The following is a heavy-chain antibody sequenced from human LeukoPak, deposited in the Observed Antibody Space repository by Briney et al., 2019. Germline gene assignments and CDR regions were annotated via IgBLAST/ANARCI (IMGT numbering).Heavy chain of an antibody. CDR2: ISGSGGST. J-gene: IGHJ4*02. CDR3: AKERSLNGGYTDGYFDH. CDR1: GFTFSSYA. V-gene: IGHV3-23*01. D-gene: IGHD5-18*01. Sequence: GGSLRLSCAASGFTFSSYAMSWVRQAPGKGLEWVSAISGSGGSTYYADSVKGRFTISRDNSKNTLYLQLNSLRDEDTALYHCAKERSLNGGYTDGYFDHWGQGTLVTVSS.